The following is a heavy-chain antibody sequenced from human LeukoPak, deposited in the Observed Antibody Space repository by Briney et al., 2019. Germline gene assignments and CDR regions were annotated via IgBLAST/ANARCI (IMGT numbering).Heavy chain of an antibody. J-gene: IGHJ4*02. D-gene: IGHD1-26*01. CDR1: GFTFSSYA. CDR3: AKGWWELPDFDY. Sequence: PGGSLRLSCAASGFTFSSYAMSGVRQAPGKGLEWVSAISGSGGSTYYADSVKGRFTISRDNSKNTLYLQMNSLRAEDTAVYYCAKGWWELPDFDYWGQGTLVTVSS. CDR2: ISGSGGST. V-gene: IGHV3-23*01.